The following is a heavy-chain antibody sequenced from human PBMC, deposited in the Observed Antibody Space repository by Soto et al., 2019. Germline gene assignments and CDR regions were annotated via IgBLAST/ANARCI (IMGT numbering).Heavy chain of an antibody. J-gene: IGHJ6*03. D-gene: IGHD6-13*01. CDR1: GGSISSGGYY. CDR2: IYYSGST. V-gene: IGHV4-31*03. CDR3: AREPHSSSWLRMDV. Sequence: SETLSLTCTVSGGSISSGGYYWSWIRQHPGKGLEWIGYIYYSGSTYYNQSLKSRVTISVDTSKNQFSLKLSSVTAADTAVYYCAREPHSSSWLRMDVWGKGTTVTVSS.